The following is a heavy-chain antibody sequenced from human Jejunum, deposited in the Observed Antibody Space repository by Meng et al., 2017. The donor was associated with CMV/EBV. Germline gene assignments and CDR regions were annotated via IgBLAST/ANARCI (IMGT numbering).Heavy chain of an antibody. V-gene: IGHV4-4*02. CDR1: GGSISSSPW. J-gene: IGHJ4*02. D-gene: IGHD5-24*01. Sequence: LSLPCTVSGGSISSSPWWSWVRPPPGKGLEWIGRIYHSGSTNYNSSLKSRVTISLDKSKNQFSLQLRSVTAADPAVYYCANGYSYFDFWGQGTLVTVSS. CDR2: IYHSGST. CDR3: ANGYSYFDF.